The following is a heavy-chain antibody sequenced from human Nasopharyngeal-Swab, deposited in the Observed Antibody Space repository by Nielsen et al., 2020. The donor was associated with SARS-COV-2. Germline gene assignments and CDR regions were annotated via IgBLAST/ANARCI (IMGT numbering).Heavy chain of an antibody. CDR3: TRVLVAAGPMLDY. CDR2: IRSNIHGGTT. CDR1: GFSFVDYA. V-gene: IGHV3-49*03. J-gene: IGHJ4*02. D-gene: IGHD6-13*01. Sequence: GKSLKISCTASGFSFVDYAMSWFRQAPGKGLEWIAFIRSNIHGGTTKYAASVRGRFAMPRDDSKLIAYLLLNSLKTEDTGVYYCTRVLVAAGPMLDYWGQGTLVTVSS.